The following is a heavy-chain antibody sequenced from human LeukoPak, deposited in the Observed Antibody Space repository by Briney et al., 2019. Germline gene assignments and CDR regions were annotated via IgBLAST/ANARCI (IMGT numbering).Heavy chain of an antibody. CDR2: ISPTGSDI. CDR1: GFTFSDFY. Sequence: GGSLRLSCAASGFTFSDFYMTWIRQAPGKGLECLSYISPTGSDISYADSVKGRFTISRDNAKNSLYLQMNSLKDDDTAVYYCTRDPRLTDYWGQGTLVTVSS. J-gene: IGHJ4*02. CDR3: TRDPRLTDY. V-gene: IGHV3-11*04.